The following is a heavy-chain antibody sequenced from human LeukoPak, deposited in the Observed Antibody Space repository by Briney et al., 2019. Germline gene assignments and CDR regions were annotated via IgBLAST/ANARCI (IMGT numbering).Heavy chain of an antibody. Sequence: ASLKVSCKASGGTFSSYAISWVRQAPGQGLEWMGGIIPIFGTANYVQKFQGRVTITSDKPTSTAYMELSSLRSEDTAVYYCASWHHYGSGSHFAYWGQGTLVTVSS. V-gene: IGHV1-69*06. CDR2: IIPIFGTA. CDR3: ASWHHYGSGSHFAY. D-gene: IGHD3-10*01. CDR1: GGTFSSYA. J-gene: IGHJ4*02.